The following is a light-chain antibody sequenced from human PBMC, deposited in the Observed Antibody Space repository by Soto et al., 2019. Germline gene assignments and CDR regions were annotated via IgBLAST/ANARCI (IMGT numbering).Light chain of an antibody. J-gene: IGKJ5*01. CDR1: QSIDRW. CDR3: HQYNSFPIT. V-gene: IGKV1-5*02. CDR2: DAS. Sequence: DVQMTQSPSTLSASVGARVTIICRASQSIDRWLAWYQQKPGKAPKLLIFDASSLESGLPSRFSGSRSGTEFTLTIRSMQHDDFATYYCHQYNSFPITFGQGTRLEIK.